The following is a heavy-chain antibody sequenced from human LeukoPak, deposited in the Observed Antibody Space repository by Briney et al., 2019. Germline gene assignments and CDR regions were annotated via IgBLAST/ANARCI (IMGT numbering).Heavy chain of an antibody. CDR2: ISGSGGST. CDR1: GFTFSSYA. Sequence: GGSLRLSCAASGFTFSSYAMSWVRQALGKGLEWVSAISGSGGSTYYADSVKGRFTISRDNSKNTLYLQMNRLRAEDTAVYYCAKDNTAARRGVLVYWGQGTLVTVSS. CDR3: AKDNTAARRGVLVY. D-gene: IGHD6-6*01. J-gene: IGHJ4*02. V-gene: IGHV3-23*01.